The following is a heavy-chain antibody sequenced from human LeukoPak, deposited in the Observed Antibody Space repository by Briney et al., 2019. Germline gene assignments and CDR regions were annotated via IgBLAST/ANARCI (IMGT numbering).Heavy chain of an antibody. V-gene: IGHV3-30*04. CDR1: GFTFSSYA. J-gene: IGHJ4*02. Sequence: GRSLRLSCAASGFTFSSYAMHWVRQAPGKGLEWVAVISYDGSNKYYADSVKGRFTTSRDNSKNTLYLQMNSLRAEDTAVYYCARRSSGSPPYYFGYWGQGTLVTVSS. D-gene: IGHD1-26*01. CDR3: ARRSSGSPPYYFGY. CDR2: ISYDGSNK.